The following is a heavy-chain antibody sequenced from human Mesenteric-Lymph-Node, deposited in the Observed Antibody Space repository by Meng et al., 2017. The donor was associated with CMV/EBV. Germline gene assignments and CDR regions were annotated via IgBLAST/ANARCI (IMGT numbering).Heavy chain of an antibody. CDR2: ISLYNGNT. J-gene: IGHJ4*02. CDR1: GYTFTSYD. Sequence: SVKVSCKASGYTFTSYDIPWVRQAPGQGLEWMGWISLYNGNTDYAQKLQGRVTMTTDTSTSTAYMELRSLRSDDTAVYYCARGRDRDYWGQGTLVTVSS. D-gene: IGHD3-10*01. CDR3: ARGRDRDY. V-gene: IGHV1-18*01.